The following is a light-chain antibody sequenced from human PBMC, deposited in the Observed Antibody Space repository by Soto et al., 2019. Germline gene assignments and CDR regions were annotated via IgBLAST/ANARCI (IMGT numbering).Light chain of an antibody. J-gene: IGKJ3*01. CDR2: DAS. CDR1: QPISSF. V-gene: IGKV3-11*01. Sequence: EIVLTQSPATLSLSPGERATLSCRVSQPISSFLGWYQQKPGQAPRLLIYDASKRATGIPARFSGSGSGTDFTLTISSVEPEDVAVYYCQQRANSFTFGPGTKVDIK. CDR3: QQRANSFT.